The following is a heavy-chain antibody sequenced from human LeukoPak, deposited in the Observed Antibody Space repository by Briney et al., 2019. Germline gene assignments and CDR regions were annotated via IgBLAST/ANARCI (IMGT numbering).Heavy chain of an antibody. V-gene: IGHV3-48*01. D-gene: IGHD3-22*01. J-gene: IGHJ4*02. CDR2: ISNIGSTI. CDR1: GFTFSGYS. Sequence: GGSLRLSCAASGFTFSGYSMNWVRQAPGKGLEWISYISNIGSTIYYADSVKGRFTISRDNSKNTLYLQMNSLRAEDTAVYYCARDGGSSGYYFDAFDYWGQGTLVTVSS. CDR3: ARDGGSSGYYFDAFDY.